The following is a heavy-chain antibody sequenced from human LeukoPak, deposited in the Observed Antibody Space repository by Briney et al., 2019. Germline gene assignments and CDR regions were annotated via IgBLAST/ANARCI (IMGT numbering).Heavy chain of an antibody. CDR2: IYYSGGT. J-gene: IGHJ3*02. V-gene: IGHV4-59*01. Sequence: SETLSLTCTVSGGSISSYYWSWIRQPPGKGLEWIGYIYYSGGTNYNPSLKSRVTISVDTSKNQFSLKLSSVTAPDTAVYYCARNAWGDAFDIWGQGTMVTVSS. D-gene: IGHD3-16*01. CDR1: GGSISSYY. CDR3: ARNAWGDAFDI.